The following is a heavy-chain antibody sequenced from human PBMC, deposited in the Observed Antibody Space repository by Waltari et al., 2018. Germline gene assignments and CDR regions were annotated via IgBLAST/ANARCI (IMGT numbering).Heavy chain of an antibody. CDR1: GFTFSSYA. J-gene: IGHJ3*02. CDR3: AKDRAIVVVVAAPGAVDI. V-gene: IGHV3-23*01. CDR2: ISGSGGST. D-gene: IGHD2-15*01. Sequence: EVQLLESGGGLVQPGGSLRLSCAASGFTFSSYAMSWVRQAPGKGLEWVSAISGSGGSTYYADSVKGRFTMSRDKSKNTLYLKMNSLRAEDTAVYYCAKDRAIVVVVAAPGAVDIWGQGKMVTVSS.